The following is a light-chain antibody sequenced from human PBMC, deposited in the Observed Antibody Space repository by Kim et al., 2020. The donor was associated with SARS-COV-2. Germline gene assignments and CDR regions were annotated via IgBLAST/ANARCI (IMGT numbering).Light chain of an antibody. CDR1: QSVSSK. Sequence: VSPGERATLACRASQSVSSKLAWYQQKPGQAPRPLIYGASTRATGIPARFSGSGSGTEFTLTISSLQSEDFAVYYCQQYNNWPLTFGGGTKVDIK. V-gene: IGKV3D-15*01. J-gene: IGKJ4*01. CDR2: GAS. CDR3: QQYNNWPLT.